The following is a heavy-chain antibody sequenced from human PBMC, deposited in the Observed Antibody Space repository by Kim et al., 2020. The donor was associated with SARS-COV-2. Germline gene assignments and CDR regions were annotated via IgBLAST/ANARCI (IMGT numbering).Heavy chain of an antibody. CDR2: IIPLFGTA. V-gene: IGHV1-69*13. J-gene: IGHJ6*02. D-gene: IGHD2-2*01. CDR3: ARDGGLGYCSSTSCSSYYYGRAV. Sequence: SVKVSCKASGGTFSSYAISWVRQAPGQGLEWMGGIIPLFGTANYAQKFQGRVTITADESTSTAYMELSSLRSEDTAVYYCARDGGLGYCSSTSCSSYYYGRAVWGQGTTVTVS. CDR1: GGTFSSYA.